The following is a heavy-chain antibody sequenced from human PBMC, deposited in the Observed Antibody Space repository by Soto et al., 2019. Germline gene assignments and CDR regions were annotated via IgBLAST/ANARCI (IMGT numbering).Heavy chain of an antibody. Sequence: EVQLVQSGAEVKKPGESLKISCKGSGYSFTSYWIGWVRQMPGKGLEWMGIIYPGDSDTRYSPSFQGQVTISADKSISTAYLQWSSLKASDTAMYYCARQGVPYDYVWGSYRPFDYWGQGTLVTVSS. CDR3: ARQGVPYDYVWGSYRPFDY. D-gene: IGHD3-16*02. CDR2: IYPGDSDT. CDR1: GYSFTSYW. V-gene: IGHV5-51*01. J-gene: IGHJ4*02.